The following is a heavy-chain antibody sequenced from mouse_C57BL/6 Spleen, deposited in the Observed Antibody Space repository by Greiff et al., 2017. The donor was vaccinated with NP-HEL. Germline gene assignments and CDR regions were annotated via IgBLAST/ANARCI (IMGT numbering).Heavy chain of an antibody. J-gene: IGHJ3*01. D-gene: IGHD2-3*01. CDR1: GFTFSSYA. CDR2: ISSGGDYI. V-gene: IGHV5-9-1*02. CDR3: TREGVYDGYFAWFAY. Sequence: EVQVVESGEGLVKPGGSLKLSCAASGFTFSSYAMSWVRQTPEKRLEWVAYISSGGDYIYYADTVKGRFTISRDNARNTLYLQMSSLKSEDTAMYYCTREGVYDGYFAWFAYWGQGTLVTVSA.